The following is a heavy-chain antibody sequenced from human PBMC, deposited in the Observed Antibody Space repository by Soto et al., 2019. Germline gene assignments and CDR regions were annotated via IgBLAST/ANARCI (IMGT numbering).Heavy chain of an antibody. D-gene: IGHD2-2*01. CDR1: GYTFTSYG. CDR2: ISAYNGNT. Sequence: QVQLVQSGAEVKKPGASVKVSCKASGYTFTSYGISWVRQAPGQGLEWMGWISAYNGNTNYTQKLQGRVTMTTDTSRSTAYMELRSLRSDDTAVYYCSREVVVVPAAGNYYYYGMDVWGQGTTVTVSS. CDR3: SREVVVVPAAGNYYYYGMDV. J-gene: IGHJ6*02. V-gene: IGHV1-18*04.